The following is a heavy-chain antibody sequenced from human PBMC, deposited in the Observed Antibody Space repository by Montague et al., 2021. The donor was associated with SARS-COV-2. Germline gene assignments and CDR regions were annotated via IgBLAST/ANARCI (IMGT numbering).Heavy chain of an antibody. V-gene: IGHV4-39*01. CDR2: IYYSGST. CDR1: GGSISSSSYY. Sequence: SETLSLTCTVSGGSISSSSYYWCWIRQPPGKGLEWIGSIYYSGSTYYNPSLKSRVTISVDTSKNQFSLKLSSVTAADTAVYYCARFPTWYYYDSKASPATPDAFDFWGQGTMVTVSS. CDR3: ARFPTWYYYDSKASPATPDAFDF. J-gene: IGHJ3*01. D-gene: IGHD3-22*01.